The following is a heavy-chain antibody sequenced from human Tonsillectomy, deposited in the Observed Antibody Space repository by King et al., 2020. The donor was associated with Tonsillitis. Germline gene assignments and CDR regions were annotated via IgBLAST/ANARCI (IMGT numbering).Heavy chain of an antibody. J-gene: IGHJ4*02. V-gene: IGHV3-33*08. CDR1: GFTFSSYG. D-gene: IGHD3-10*01. Sequence: VQLVESGGGVVQPGRSLRLSCAASGFTFSSYGMHWVRQAPGKGLEWVAVIWYDGSNKDYADSVKGRFTISRDNSENTLYLQMNSLRAEDTAVYYCARDRWITMVRGVMDYWGQGTLVTVSS. CDR3: ARDRWITMVRGVMDY. CDR2: IWYDGSNK.